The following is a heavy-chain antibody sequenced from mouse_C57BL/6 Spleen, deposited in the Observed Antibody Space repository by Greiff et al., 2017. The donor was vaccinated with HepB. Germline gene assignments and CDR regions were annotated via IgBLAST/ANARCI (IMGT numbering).Heavy chain of an antibody. D-gene: IGHD1-1*01. V-gene: IGHV1-42*01. CDR1: GYSFTGYY. CDR3: ARAVEEWGAMEY. CDR2: INPSTGGT. Sequence: EVQLQESGPELVKPGASVKISCKASGYSFTGYYMNWVKQSPEKSLEWIGEINPSTGGTTYNQKFKAKATLTVDKSSSTAYMQLKSLTSEDSAVYNCARAVEEWGAMEYRGQGTSVTVSS. J-gene: IGHJ4*01.